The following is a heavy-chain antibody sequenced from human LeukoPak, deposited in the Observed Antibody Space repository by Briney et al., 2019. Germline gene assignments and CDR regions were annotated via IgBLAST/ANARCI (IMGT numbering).Heavy chain of an antibody. V-gene: IGHV4-59*01. Sequence: KTSETLSLTCTASDDSISRDFWTWIRQPPGKGLEWTGYIRYSGRTEYNPSLKSRVTISIQTSKNQFSLKLTSVTAADTAIYYCARLPDVSGWPFDYWGQGILVTVSS. CDR1: DDSISRDF. CDR2: IRYSGRT. J-gene: IGHJ4*02. CDR3: ARLPDVSGWPFDY. D-gene: IGHD6-19*01.